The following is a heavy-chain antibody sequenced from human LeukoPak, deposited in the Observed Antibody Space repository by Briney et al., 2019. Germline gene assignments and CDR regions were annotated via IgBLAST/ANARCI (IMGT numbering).Heavy chain of an antibody. D-gene: IGHD1-26*01. Sequence: GGSLRLSCTASGFTFSSNWMHWLRQAPGKGLVWVSRINSDGSSTSYADSVKGRFTISRDNAKNTLYLQMNSLRAEDTAVYYCARGDTSGISDYWGQGTLVTVSS. V-gene: IGHV3-74*01. CDR2: INSDGSST. J-gene: IGHJ4*02. CDR1: GFTFSSNW. CDR3: ARGDTSGISDY.